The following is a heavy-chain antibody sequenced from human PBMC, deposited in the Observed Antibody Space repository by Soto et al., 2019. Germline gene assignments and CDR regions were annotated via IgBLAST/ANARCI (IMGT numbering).Heavy chain of an antibody. V-gene: IGHV3-23*01. CDR3: ARARDYDFWSGLLFYGMDV. Sequence: PGGSLRVSCAASGFTFSNYAMSWVRQAPGKGLEWVSGISSAGSTTYYADSVKGRFTISRDNSKNTLDLQMSSLRAEDTATYYCARARDYDFWSGLLFYGMDVWGQGTTVTVSS. J-gene: IGHJ6*02. CDR1: GFTFSNYA. D-gene: IGHD3-3*01. CDR2: ISSAGSTT.